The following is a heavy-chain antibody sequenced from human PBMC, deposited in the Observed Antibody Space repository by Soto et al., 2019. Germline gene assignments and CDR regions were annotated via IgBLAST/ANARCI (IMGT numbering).Heavy chain of an antibody. CDR2: ISTNKGNT. CDR3: ATRSPAFDF. V-gene: IGHV1-18*01. CDR1: GYTFTTYG. J-gene: IGHJ4*02. Sequence: QVQLVQSGPEVKKPGASVKVSCKTSGYTFTTYGISWVRQAPGQGLECMGWISTNKGNTNYAQKFQGRVTITTDTNPSTAYMDLRSLSSDDTAVYYCATRSPAFDFWGQGTLVTVSS.